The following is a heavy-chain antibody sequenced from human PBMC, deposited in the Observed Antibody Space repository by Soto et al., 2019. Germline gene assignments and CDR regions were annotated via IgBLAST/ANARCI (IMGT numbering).Heavy chain of an antibody. D-gene: IGHD2-15*01. V-gene: IGHV4-30-2*01. Sequence: SSETLSLTCAVSGGSISSGCYSWSWIRQPPGKGLEWIGYIYHSGSTYYNPSLKSRVTISVDRSKNQFSLKLSSVTAADTAVYYCARGQVVAAQHWGQGTLVTVSS. CDR1: GGSISSGCYS. CDR2: IYHSGST. CDR3: ARGQVVAAQH. J-gene: IGHJ4*02.